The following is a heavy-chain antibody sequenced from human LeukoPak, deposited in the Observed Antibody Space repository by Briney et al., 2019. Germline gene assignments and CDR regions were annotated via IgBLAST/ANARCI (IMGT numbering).Heavy chain of an antibody. Sequence: GRSLRLSCAASGFTFSSYGMHWVRQAPGKGLEWVAVISYDGSNKYYADSVKGRFTISRDNSKNTLYLQMNSLRAEDTAVYYCAKDGLPGVYNWFDPWGQGTLVTVSS. V-gene: IGHV3-30*18. J-gene: IGHJ5*02. CDR2: ISYDGSNK. CDR1: GFTFSSYG. D-gene: IGHD2-15*01. CDR3: AKDGLPGVYNWFDP.